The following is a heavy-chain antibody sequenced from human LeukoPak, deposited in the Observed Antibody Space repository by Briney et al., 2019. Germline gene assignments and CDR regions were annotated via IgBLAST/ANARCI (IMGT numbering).Heavy chain of an antibody. V-gene: IGHV4-34*01. D-gene: IGHD5-18*01. CDR1: GGSFSGYY. J-gene: IGHJ4*02. CDR3: ARGRGYGYGPLCYFDY. Sequence: TSETLSLTCAVYGGSFSGYYWSWIRQPPGKGLEWIGEINHSGSTNYNPSLKSRVTISVDTSKNQFSLKLSSVTAADTAVYYCARGRGYGYGPLCYFDYWGQGTLVTVSS. CDR2: INHSGST.